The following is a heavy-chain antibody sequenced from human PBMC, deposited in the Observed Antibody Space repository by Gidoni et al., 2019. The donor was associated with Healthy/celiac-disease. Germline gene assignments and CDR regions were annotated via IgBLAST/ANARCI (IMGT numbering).Heavy chain of an antibody. V-gene: IGHV2-70*01. Sequence: QVTLRESGPALVKPTQTLTLTCTFSGFSLSTSGMCVSWIRQPPGKALEWLALIDWDDDKYYSTSLKTRLTISKDSSKNQVVLTMTNMDPVDTATYYCARIPRRWGGEEVDYFDYWGQGTLVTVSS. CDR1: GFSLSTSGMC. CDR2: IDWDDDK. CDR3: ARIPRRWGGEEVDYFDY. J-gene: IGHJ4*02. D-gene: IGHD2-21*01.